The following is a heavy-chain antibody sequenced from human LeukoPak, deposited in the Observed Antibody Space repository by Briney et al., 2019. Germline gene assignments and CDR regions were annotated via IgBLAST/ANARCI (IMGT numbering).Heavy chain of an antibody. CDR3: AKGGYSYGRIKFDY. CDR1: GFTFDDYA. D-gene: IGHD5-18*01. Sequence: GGSLGLSCAASGFTFDDYAMHWVRQAPGKGLEWVSGISWNSGSIGYADSVKGRFTISRDNAKNSLYLQMNSLRAEDTALYYCAKGGYSYGRIKFDYWGQGTLVTVSS. J-gene: IGHJ4*02. CDR2: ISWNSGSI. V-gene: IGHV3-9*01.